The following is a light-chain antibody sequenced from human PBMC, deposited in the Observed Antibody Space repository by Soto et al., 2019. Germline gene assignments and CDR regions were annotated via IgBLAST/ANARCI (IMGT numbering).Light chain of an antibody. J-gene: IGKJ1*01. CDR1: QSVSRN. V-gene: IGKV3-15*01. Sequence: EIVMTQSPATLSVSPGERATLSCRASQSVSRNLAWYQQKPGQATRLLIYGASTRATGIPARFSGSGSGTEFTLTISSLQSEDFAVYYCQQYNNWPPTWTFGQGTKVDIK. CDR2: GAS. CDR3: QQYNNWPPTWT.